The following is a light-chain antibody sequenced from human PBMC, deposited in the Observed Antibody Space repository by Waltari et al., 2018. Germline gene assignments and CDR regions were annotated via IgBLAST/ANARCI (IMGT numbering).Light chain of an antibody. CDR3: QQYYSMPLT. CDR2: WAS. Sequence: DIVMTQSPDSLAVSLGERATINCKSSQSVLYTSNNKNYLTWYQQKPGQPPKLLIYWASTRESGVPDRFSGSGSGTDFTRTISSLRAEDVAVYYCQQYYSMPLTFGGGTKVEIK. V-gene: IGKV4-1*01. J-gene: IGKJ4*01. CDR1: QSVLYTSNNKNY.